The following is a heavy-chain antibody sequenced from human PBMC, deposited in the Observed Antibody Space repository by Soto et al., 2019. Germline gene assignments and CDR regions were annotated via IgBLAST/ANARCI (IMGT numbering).Heavy chain of an antibody. Sequence: WASVKVSCKASGYTFTGYYMHWVRQAPGQGLEWMGWINPNSGGTNYAQKFQGWVTMTRDTSISTAYMELSRLGSDDTAVYYCARGNSYGRYYYYGMDVWGQGTTVTVSS. D-gene: IGHD5-18*01. CDR1: GYTFTGYY. J-gene: IGHJ6*02. CDR3: ARGNSYGRYYYYGMDV. CDR2: INPNSGGT. V-gene: IGHV1-2*04.